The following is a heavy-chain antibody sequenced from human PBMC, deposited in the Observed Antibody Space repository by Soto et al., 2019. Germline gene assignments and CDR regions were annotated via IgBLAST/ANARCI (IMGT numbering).Heavy chain of an antibody. V-gene: IGHV4-30-4*01. CDR2: IYYSGST. CDR3: ARVILSDYVWGSYRSRSFDY. Sequence: PSETLSLTCTVSGGSISSGDYYWSWIRQPPGKGLEWIGYIYYSGSTYYNPSLKSRVTISVDTSKNQFSLKLSSVTAADTAVYYCARVILSDYVWGSYRSRSFDYWGQGTLVTVS. D-gene: IGHD3-16*02. J-gene: IGHJ4*02. CDR1: GGSISSGDYY.